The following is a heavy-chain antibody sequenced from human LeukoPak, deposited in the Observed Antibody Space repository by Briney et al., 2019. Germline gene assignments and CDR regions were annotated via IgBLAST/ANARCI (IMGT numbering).Heavy chain of an antibody. Sequence: GGSLRLSCVASGFTFRTYAMSWVRQAPGKGLEWVSGISDSGGTTYYVDSVKGRFTISRDNSKNTLYLQINSLRSEDMALYYCAKSSDGSTSFDQWGQGALVTVSS. D-gene: IGHD2-2*01. CDR3: AKSSDGSTSFDQ. J-gene: IGHJ4*02. CDR2: ISDSGGTT. V-gene: IGHV3-23*01. CDR1: GFTFRTYA.